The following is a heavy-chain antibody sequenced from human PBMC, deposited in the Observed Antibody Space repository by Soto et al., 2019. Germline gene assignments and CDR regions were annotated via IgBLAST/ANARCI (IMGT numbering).Heavy chain of an antibody. CDR1: GYTFTSYY. Sequence: QVQLVQSGAEVKKPGASVNVSCKASGYTFTSYYMHWVRQAPGQGLEWMGIINPRGGSTTYAQKFQRRVTVTRETSTSTVDMELSNLRSDGTAIYYCARVALSGGGWLDPWGQGTLVTVSS. J-gene: IGHJ5*02. CDR2: INPRGGST. CDR3: ARVALSGGGWLDP. V-gene: IGHV1-46*01. D-gene: IGHD1-26*01.